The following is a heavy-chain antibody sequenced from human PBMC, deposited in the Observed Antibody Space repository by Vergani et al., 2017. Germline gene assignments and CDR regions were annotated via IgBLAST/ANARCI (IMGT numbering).Heavy chain of an antibody. V-gene: IGHV4-39*01. CDR3: ARHGYSSSWYGLYGMDV. Sequence: QLQLQESGPGLVKPSETLSLTCTVSGSSISSSSYYWGWIRQPPGKGLEWIGSIYYSGSTYYNPSLKSRVTISVDTSKNQFSLKLGSVTAADTAVYYCARHGYSSSWYGLYGMDVWGQGTTVTVSS. CDR1: GSSISSSSYY. D-gene: IGHD6-13*01. J-gene: IGHJ6*02. CDR2: IYYSGST.